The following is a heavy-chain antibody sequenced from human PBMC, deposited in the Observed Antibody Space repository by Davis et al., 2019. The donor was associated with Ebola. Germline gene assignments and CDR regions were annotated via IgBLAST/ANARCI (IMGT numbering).Heavy chain of an antibody. CDR2: ISGDGKKT. CDR1: GFTFSSYW. V-gene: IGHV3-74*01. D-gene: IGHD2-21*01. J-gene: IGHJ6*02. Sequence: GESLKISCAASGFTFSSYWMHWVRQAPGKGLVWVSRISGDGKKTNYADFVKGRVTISRDNAKNTLYLQMNSLRAEDTAVYYCAKRKDRGNSQSAMDVWGQGTTVTVSS. CDR3: AKRKDRGNSQSAMDV.